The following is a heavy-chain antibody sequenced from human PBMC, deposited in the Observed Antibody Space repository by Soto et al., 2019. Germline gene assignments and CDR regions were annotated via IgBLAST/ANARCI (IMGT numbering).Heavy chain of an antibody. CDR3: ARGRRTFYYGSGEDAFDI. J-gene: IGHJ3*02. CDR1: GYTFTSYG. D-gene: IGHD3-10*01. Sequence: QVQLVQSGAEVKKPGASVKVSCKASGYTFTSYGISWVRQAPGQGLEWMGWISAYNGNTNYAQKLQGRVTMTTDTSTSTAYMELRSLRSDDTAVHYCARGRRTFYYGSGEDAFDIWGQGTMVTVSS. CDR2: ISAYNGNT. V-gene: IGHV1-18*01.